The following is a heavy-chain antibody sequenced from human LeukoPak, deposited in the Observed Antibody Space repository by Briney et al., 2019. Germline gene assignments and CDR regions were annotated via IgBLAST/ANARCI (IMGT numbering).Heavy chain of an antibody. D-gene: IGHD3-22*01. Sequence: SETLSLTCAVSGGSISSTYWWSWVRQPPGKGLEWIGEIYHSGTTNYNPSLKSRVAISVDKPKNQFSLILTSVTAADTAVYYCARDLSGSGGGYLDYWGQGTLVTVSS. CDR1: GGSISSTYW. J-gene: IGHJ4*02. CDR2: IYHSGTT. V-gene: IGHV4-4*02. CDR3: ARDLSGSGGGYLDY.